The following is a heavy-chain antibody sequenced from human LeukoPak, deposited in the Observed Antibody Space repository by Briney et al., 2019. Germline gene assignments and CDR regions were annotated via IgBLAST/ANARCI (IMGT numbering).Heavy chain of an antibody. Sequence: SETLSLTCTVSGGSISSYYWSWIRQPPGKGLEWIGYIYYSGSTNYNPSLKSRVTISVDTSKNQFSLKLSSVTAADTAVYYCARDEGFCSGGRCRISGFDYWGQGTLVTVSS. CDR2: IYYSGST. CDR3: ARDEGFCSGGRCRISGFDY. J-gene: IGHJ4*02. V-gene: IGHV4-59*01. D-gene: IGHD2-15*01. CDR1: GGSISSYY.